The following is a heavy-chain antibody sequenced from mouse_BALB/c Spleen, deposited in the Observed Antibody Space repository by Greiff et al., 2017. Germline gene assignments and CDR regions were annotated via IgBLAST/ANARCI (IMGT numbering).Heavy chain of an antibody. CDR3: ARSKLTGAMDY. CDR2: ISSGSSTI. J-gene: IGHJ4*01. Sequence: EVQRVESGGGLVQPGGSRKLSCAASGFTFSSFGMHWVRQAPEKGLEWVAYISSGSSTIYYADTVKGRFTISRDNPKNTLFLQMTSLRSEDTAMYYCARSKLTGAMDYWGQGTSVTVSS. D-gene: IGHD2-12*01. V-gene: IGHV5-17*02. CDR1: GFTFSSFG.